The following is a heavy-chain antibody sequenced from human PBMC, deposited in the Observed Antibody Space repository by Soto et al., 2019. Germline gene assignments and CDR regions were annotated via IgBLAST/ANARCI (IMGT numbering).Heavy chain of an antibody. CDR1: GFTFDDYT. D-gene: IGHD5-12*01. J-gene: IGHJ4*02. V-gene: IGHV3-43*01. CDR2: ISWDGGST. Sequence: GGSLRLSCAASGFTFDDYTMHWVRQAPGKGLEWVSLISWDGGSTYYADSVKGRFTISRDNSKNSLYLQMNSLRTEDTALYYCAKDIAGLRGYSGYTFDYWGQGTLVTVSS. CDR3: AKDIAGLRGYSGYTFDY.